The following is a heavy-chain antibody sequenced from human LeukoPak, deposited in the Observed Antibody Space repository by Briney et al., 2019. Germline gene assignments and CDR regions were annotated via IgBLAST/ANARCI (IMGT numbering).Heavy chain of an antibody. Sequence: KPSETLSLTCAVYGGSFSGYYWSWIRQPPGKGLEWIGEINHSGSTNYNPSLKSRVTISVDTSKNQFSLKLSSVTAADTAVYYCASLIVVVTTRWFDPWGQGTLVTVSS. CDR1: GGSFSGYY. J-gene: IGHJ5*02. CDR2: INHSGST. CDR3: ASLIVVVTTRWFDP. D-gene: IGHD3-22*01. V-gene: IGHV4-34*01.